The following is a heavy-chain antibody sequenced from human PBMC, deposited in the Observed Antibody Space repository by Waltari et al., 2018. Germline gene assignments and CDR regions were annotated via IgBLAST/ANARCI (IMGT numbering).Heavy chain of an antibody. CDR2: INRDGSN. CDR3: ARVGDYHGSGRFGLDV. V-gene: IGHV4-34*01. Sequence: QVQLQQWGAGRLKPSETLSLTCAVYGGSFSGYFWSWIRQSPGKGLEWIGQINRDGSNKFNPSLKSRVAMSVDTIKSQISLRLSSVTAADAAVYYCARVGDYHGSGRFGLDVWGQGTRVTVSS. D-gene: IGHD3-10*01. CDR1: GGSFSGYF. J-gene: IGHJ6*02.